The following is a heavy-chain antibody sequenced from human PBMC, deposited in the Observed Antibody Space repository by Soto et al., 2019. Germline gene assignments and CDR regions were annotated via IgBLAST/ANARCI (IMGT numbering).Heavy chain of an antibody. CDR1: GGSISSGDYY. J-gene: IGHJ6*02. CDR2: IDYSGST. CDR3: ARGGSIVVVPAAMNYYYYGMDV. V-gene: IGHV4-30-4*01. D-gene: IGHD2-2*01. Sequence: QVQLQESGPGLVKPSQTLSLTCTVSGGSISSGDYYWSWIRQPPGKGLEWMGYIDYSGSTYYTPSLKSRVPISVDTSKNQFSLKLSSVTAADPAVYYCARGGSIVVVPAAMNYYYYGMDVWGQGTTVTVSS.